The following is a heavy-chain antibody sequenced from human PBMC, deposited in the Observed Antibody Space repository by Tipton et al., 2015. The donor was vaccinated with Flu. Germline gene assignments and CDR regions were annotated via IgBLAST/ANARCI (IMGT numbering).Heavy chain of an antibody. J-gene: IGHJ3*02. V-gene: IGHV3-33*01. CDR1: GFTFSSYG. CDR3: ARSYYYGSGSYDAFDI. D-gene: IGHD3-10*01. CDR2: IWYDGSNK. Sequence: SLRLSCAASGFTFSSYGMHWVRQAPGKGLEWVAVIWYDGSNKYYADSVKGRFTISRDNSKNTPYLQMNSLRAEDTAVYYCARSYYYGSGSYDAFDIWGQGTMVTVSS.